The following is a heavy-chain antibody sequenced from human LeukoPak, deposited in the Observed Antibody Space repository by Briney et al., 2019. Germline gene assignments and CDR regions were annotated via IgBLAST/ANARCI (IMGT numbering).Heavy chain of an antibody. D-gene: IGHD3-22*01. Sequence: GGSLRLSCAASGFTFSNYDMSWVRQAPGKGLEWLSAISGSGGSTTDADSVKGRFTTSRDNSKSTLYLQMNSLRAEDTAIYYCAKIFHTDGYYLGEHLFDAWGQGTLVTVSS. CDR3: AKIFHTDGYYLGEHLFDA. V-gene: IGHV3-23*01. CDR1: GFTFSNYD. CDR2: ISGSGGST. J-gene: IGHJ5*02.